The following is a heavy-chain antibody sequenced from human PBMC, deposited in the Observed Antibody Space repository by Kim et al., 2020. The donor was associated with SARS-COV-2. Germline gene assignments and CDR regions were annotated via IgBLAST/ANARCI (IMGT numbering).Heavy chain of an antibody. D-gene: IGHD4-4*01. J-gene: IGHJ6*01. CDR1: QYTFTSYY. Sequence: ASVKVSCKASQYTFTSYYIHWVRQAPGQGLEWMGGINPDSGGTYYAQKFQDRVTLTRDTSINTAYMEVTGLKSDDTAIYYFTRQFNRPGPYSSSSVW. CDR2: INPDSGGT. CDR3: TRQFNRPGPYSSSSV. V-gene: IGHV1-2*02.